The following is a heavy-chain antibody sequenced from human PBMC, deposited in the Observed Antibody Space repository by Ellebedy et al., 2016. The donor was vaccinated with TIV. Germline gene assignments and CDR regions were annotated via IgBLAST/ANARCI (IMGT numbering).Heavy chain of an antibody. Sequence: GGSLRLXCAASGFTFSTFWMHWVRQAPEKGLVWVTRINSDGSSTRYADSVKGRFTISRDNAKNTLYLQMNSLRVEDTAVYYCARGYDIFDYWGQGTLVTVSS. CDR1: GFTFSTFW. CDR2: INSDGSST. J-gene: IGHJ4*02. D-gene: IGHD5-12*01. V-gene: IGHV3-74*01. CDR3: ARGYDIFDY.